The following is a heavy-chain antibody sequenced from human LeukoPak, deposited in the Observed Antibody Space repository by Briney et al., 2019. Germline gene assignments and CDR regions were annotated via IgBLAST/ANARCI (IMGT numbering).Heavy chain of an antibody. CDR3: ARDIGASYCSSTSCPYYFDY. V-gene: IGHV1-18*01. J-gene: IGHJ4*02. D-gene: IGHD2-2*01. Sequence: ASVKVSCKASGGTFSSYAISWVRQAPGQGLEWMGWISAYNGNTNYAQKLLGRVTMTTDTSTSTAYMELRSLRSDDTAVYYCARDIGASYCSSTSCPYYFDYWGQGTLVTVSS. CDR2: ISAYNGNT. CDR1: GGTFSSYA.